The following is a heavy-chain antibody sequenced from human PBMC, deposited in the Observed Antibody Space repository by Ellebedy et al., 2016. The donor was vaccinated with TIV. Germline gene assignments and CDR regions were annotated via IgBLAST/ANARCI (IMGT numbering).Heavy chain of an antibody. CDR3: ARFLYGDFATWFDP. V-gene: IGHV2-70*01. J-gene: IGHJ5*02. D-gene: IGHD4-17*01. CDR2: ITWNDDQ. CDR1: GFSLSTSGMC. Sequence: SGPTLVKPTQTLTLTCTFSGFSLSTSGMCVSWIRQPPGKALEWLGIITWNDDQYYSTSLKTRLTISKGTSQNQVVLTMTNMDPVDTATYYCARFLYGDFATWFDPWGQGTLVTVSS.